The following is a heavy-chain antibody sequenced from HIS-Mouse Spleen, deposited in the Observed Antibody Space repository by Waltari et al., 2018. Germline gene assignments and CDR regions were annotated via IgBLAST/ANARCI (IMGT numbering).Heavy chain of an antibody. Sequence: QLQLQESGPGLVKPSETLSLTCTVSGGSISSSRYHWGWFRLPPGKGLVWIGSIYYSGSTYYNPSLKSLVTIAVDTSKNQFSLKLSSVTAADTAVYYCARAIPDSSSWYDWYFDLWGRGTLVTVSS. CDR1: GGSISSSRYH. CDR3: ARAIPDSSSWYDWYFDL. V-gene: IGHV4-39*07. J-gene: IGHJ2*01. CDR2: IYYSGST. D-gene: IGHD6-13*01.